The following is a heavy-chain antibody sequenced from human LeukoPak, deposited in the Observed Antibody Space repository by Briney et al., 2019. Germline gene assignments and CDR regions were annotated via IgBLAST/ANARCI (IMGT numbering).Heavy chain of an antibody. V-gene: IGHV3-30*04. J-gene: IGHJ5*02. CDR2: ISYDGSNK. CDR3: ARGRFDP. CDR1: GFTFSSYA. Sequence: GGSLRLSCAASGFTFSSYAMHWVRQAPGKGLEWVAVISYDGSNKYYADSVKGRFTISRDNSKNTLYLQMNSLRAEDTAVYYCARGRFDPWGQGTLVTVSS.